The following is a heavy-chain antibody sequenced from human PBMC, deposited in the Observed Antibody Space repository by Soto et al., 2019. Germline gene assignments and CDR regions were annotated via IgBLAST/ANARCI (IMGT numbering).Heavy chain of an antibody. J-gene: IGHJ6*03. V-gene: IGHV3-11*01. Sequence: QVQLVESGGGLVKPGGSLRLSCAASGFTFSDYYMSWIRQAPGKGLEGVSYISSSGSTIYYADSVKGRFTISRDNAKNSLYLQMNSLRAEDTAVYYCARGFTIFGVVISYYYYYMDVWGKGTTVTVSS. CDR3: ARGFTIFGVVISYYYYYMDV. D-gene: IGHD3-3*01. CDR1: GFTFSDYY. CDR2: ISSSGSTI.